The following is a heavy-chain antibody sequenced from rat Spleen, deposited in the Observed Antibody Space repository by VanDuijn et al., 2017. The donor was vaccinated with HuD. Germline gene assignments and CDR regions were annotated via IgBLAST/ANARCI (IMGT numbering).Heavy chain of an antibody. V-gene: IGHV5-29*01. CDR1: GFTFSDYY. CDR2: INYDGTST. Sequence: EVQLVESDGGLVQPGRSLKLSCVASGFTFSDYYMAWVRQAPTKGLEWVATINYDGTSTYYRDSVKGRFTISRDNAKSTLYLQMDSLRSEDTATYYCARPENYGGPFAYWGQGVVVTVSS. CDR3: ARPENYGGPFAY. D-gene: IGHD1-11*01. J-gene: IGHJ2*01.